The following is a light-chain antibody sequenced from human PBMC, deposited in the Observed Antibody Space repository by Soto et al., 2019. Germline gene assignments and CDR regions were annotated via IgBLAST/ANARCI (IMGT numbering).Light chain of an antibody. CDR3: QQYNSYS. V-gene: IGKV1-5*01. Sequence: IQMTHSPSTLPASVVYRVSITCRSSQSISNWLAWYQQKPGTAPKVLIYHASNLQSGVPSRFSGSGSGTEITLTISSLRPDDFATYYCQQYNSYSFGQGTKVDIK. J-gene: IGKJ1*01. CDR1: QSISNW. CDR2: HAS.